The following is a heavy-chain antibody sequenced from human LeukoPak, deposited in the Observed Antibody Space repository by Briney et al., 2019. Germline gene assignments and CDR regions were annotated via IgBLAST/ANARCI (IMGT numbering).Heavy chain of an antibody. D-gene: IGHD5-24*01. V-gene: IGHV4-38-2*01. CDR2: GHHSGST. J-gene: IGHJ5*02. CDR3: ARYSGWIAATTTTIGWFDP. CDR1: GFSVSTTYY. Sequence: SETLSLTCAVSGFSVSTTYYWAWIRQPPGKGLEWIGSGHHSGSTYYNPSFKSRLSVSVDTSKNQFSLRLCSVTAADTAKFFCARYSGWIAATTTTIGWFDPWGQGILVTVSS.